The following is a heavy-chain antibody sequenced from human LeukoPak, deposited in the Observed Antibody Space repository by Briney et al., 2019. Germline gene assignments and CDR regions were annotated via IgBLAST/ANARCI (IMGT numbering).Heavy chain of an antibody. D-gene: IGHD3-16*02. J-gene: IGHJ4*02. Sequence: ASVKVSCTASGYTFTGYYIHWVRQAPGQGLEWMGRIYPNSGDTDYAQKFQGRVTMTRDTSVSTAYMELSRVKSDDTAVYYCARDLGSDRDYWGQGALVTVSS. CDR2: IYPNSGDT. V-gene: IGHV1-2*06. CDR1: GYTFTGYY. CDR3: ARDLGSDRDY.